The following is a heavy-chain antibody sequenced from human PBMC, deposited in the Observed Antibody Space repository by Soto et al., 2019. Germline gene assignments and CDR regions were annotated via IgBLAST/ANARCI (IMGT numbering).Heavy chain of an antibody. D-gene: IGHD3-22*01. CDR2: ISYDGSNK. CDR1: GFTFSSYA. Sequence: QVQLVESGGGVVQPGRSLRLSCAASGFTFSSYAMHWVRQAPGKGLEWVAVISYDGSNKYYADSVKGRFTISRDNSKNTLYLQMNSLRAEDTAVYYCARDKGTGVVVIPNTFDYWGQGTLVTVSS. J-gene: IGHJ4*02. CDR3: ARDKGTGVVVIPNTFDY. V-gene: IGHV3-30-3*01.